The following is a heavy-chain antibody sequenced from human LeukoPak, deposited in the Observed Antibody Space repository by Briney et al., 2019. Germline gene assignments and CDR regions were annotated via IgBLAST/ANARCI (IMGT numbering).Heavy chain of an antibody. J-gene: IGHJ4*02. Sequence: SETLSLTCTVSGGSISSSSYYWGWIRRPPGKGLEWIGSIFHSGSAYYNPSLKSRVTISVDTSKNQLSLKLSSVTAADAAVYYCARRSSSWRFDYWGQGTLVTVSS. CDR1: GGSISSSSYY. CDR2: IFHSGSA. CDR3: ARRSSSWRFDY. D-gene: IGHD6-13*01. V-gene: IGHV4-39*01.